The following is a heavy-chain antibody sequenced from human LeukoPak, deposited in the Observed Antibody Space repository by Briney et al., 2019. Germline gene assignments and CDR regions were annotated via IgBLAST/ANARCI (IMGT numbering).Heavy chain of an antibody. CDR3: SREREGIPAAIYDD. V-gene: IGHV3-11*01. CDR2: ISSSGSTI. J-gene: IGHJ4*02. D-gene: IGHD2-2*01. Sequence: PGGSLRLSCAASGFTFSDYYMSWIRQAPAKGLEWVSYISSSGSTIYYADSVKGRFTISRDNAKNSLYLQMKSLRPEDTAGFYCSREREGIPAAIYDDWGQGTLVTVSS. CDR1: GFTFSDYY.